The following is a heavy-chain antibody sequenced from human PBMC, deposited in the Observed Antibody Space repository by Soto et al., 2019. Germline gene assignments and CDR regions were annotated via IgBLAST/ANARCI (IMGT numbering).Heavy chain of an antibody. D-gene: IGHD6-19*01. Sequence: ASVKVSCKASGYTFTSYAKHWVRQAPGQRLECMGWINAGNGNTKYSQKFQGRVTITRETSASTAYMELSSLRSEDTAVYYCARMDSSGSDMIYYYCMDVGGQGTTVTVSS. V-gene: IGHV1-3*01. CDR1: GYTFTSYA. CDR3: ARMDSSGSDMIYYYCMDV. CDR2: INAGNGNT. J-gene: IGHJ6*02.